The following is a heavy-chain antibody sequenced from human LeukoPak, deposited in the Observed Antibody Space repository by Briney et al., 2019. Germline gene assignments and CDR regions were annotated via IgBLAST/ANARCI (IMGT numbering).Heavy chain of an antibody. Sequence: GRSLRLSCAASGFTFSSYAMHWVRQAPGKGLEWVAVISYDGSNKYYADSVKGRFTISRDNSKNTLYLQMNSLRAEDTAVYYCARVSHYYDSSGYRHWGQGTLVTVSS. CDR3: ARVSHYYDSSGYRH. D-gene: IGHD3-22*01. CDR2: ISYDGSNK. CDR1: GFTFSSYA. J-gene: IGHJ4*02. V-gene: IGHV3-30-3*01.